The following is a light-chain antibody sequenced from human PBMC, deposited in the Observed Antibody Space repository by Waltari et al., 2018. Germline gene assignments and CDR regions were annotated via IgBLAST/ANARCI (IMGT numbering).Light chain of an antibody. CDR3: QQYNNWPPWT. Sequence: LLTQSPATLSVSSGDTATLYRRSSQSISSKLAWYQLKPGRAPRLLIYGAFTRATGIPARFSGSVSGTEFILTISSMQSEDFAVYYCQQYNNWPPWTFGQGTKVEIK. V-gene: IGKV3-15*01. CDR2: GAF. CDR1: QSISSK. J-gene: IGKJ1*01.